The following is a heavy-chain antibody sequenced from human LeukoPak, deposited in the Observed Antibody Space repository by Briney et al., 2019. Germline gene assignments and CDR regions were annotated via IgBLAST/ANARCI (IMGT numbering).Heavy chain of an antibody. J-gene: IGHJ4*02. CDR3: ARGGTGYSSGWSNY. CDR2: ISSSSSTI. D-gene: IGHD6-19*01. CDR1: GFTFSSYS. V-gene: IGHV3-48*01. Sequence: GGSLRLSCAASGFTFSSYSMNWVRQAPGKGLEWVSYISSSSSTIYYADSVKGRFTISRDNAKNSLYLQMNSLRAEDTAVYYCARGGTGYSSGWSNYWGQGTLVTVSS.